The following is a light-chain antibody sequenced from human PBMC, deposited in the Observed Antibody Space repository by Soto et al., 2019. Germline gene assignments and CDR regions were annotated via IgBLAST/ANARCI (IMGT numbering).Light chain of an antibody. CDR1: NSDVASYNL. CDR3: CSYAGSRV. CDR2: EGS. Sequence: QSALTQPASVSGSPGQSITISCTGTNSDVASYNLVSWYQQHPGKAPKLMIYEGSKRPSGVSNRFSGSKSGNTASLTISGLQAEDEADYYCCSYAGSRVFGGGTKVTVL. V-gene: IGLV2-23*01. J-gene: IGLJ3*02.